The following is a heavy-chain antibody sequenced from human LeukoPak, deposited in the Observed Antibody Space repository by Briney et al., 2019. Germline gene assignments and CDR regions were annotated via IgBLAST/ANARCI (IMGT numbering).Heavy chain of an antibody. V-gene: IGHV4-30-4*08. Sequence: SQTLSPTCTVSGGSISSGDYYWSWIRRPPGKGLEWIGYIYYSGSTYYNPSLKSRVTISVDTSKNQFSLKLSSVTAADTAVYYCAREGYDSSGSTHWGQGTLVTVSS. CDR1: GGSISSGDYY. J-gene: IGHJ4*02. CDR2: IYYSGST. CDR3: AREGYDSSGSTH. D-gene: IGHD3-22*01.